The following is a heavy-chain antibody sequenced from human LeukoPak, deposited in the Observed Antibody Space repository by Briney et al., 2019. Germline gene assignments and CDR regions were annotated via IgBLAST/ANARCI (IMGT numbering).Heavy chain of an antibody. CDR2: INHSGST. Sequence: SETLSLTCAVYGGSFSGYYWSWIRQPPVKGLEWIGEINHSGSTNYNPSLKSRVTISVDTSKNQFSLKLSSVTAADTAVYYCAREKVGATIDYWGQGTLVTVSS. CDR1: GGSFSGYY. V-gene: IGHV4-34*01. D-gene: IGHD1-26*01. CDR3: AREKVGATIDY. J-gene: IGHJ4*02.